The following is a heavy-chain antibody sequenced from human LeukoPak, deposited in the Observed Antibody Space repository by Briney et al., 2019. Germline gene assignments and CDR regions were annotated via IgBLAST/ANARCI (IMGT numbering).Heavy chain of an antibody. CDR3: ASPLSGYYYYGMDV. CDR2: ISGSGGST. D-gene: IGHD3-16*02. J-gene: IGHJ6*02. CDR1: GFTFSSYA. V-gene: IGHV3-23*01. Sequence: GGSLRLSCAASGFTFSSYAMSWVRQAPGKGLEWVSAISGSGGSTYYADSVKGRFTISRDNSKNTLYLQMDSLRAEDTAVYYCASPLSGYYYYGMDVWGQGTTVTVSS.